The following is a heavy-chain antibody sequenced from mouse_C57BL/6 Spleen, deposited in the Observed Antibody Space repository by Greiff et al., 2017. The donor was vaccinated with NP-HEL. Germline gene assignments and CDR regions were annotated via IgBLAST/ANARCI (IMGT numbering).Heavy chain of an antibody. CDR2: IRYSGST. CDR3: AREGTTARAMDY. D-gene: IGHD1-2*01. CDR1: GYPITSGYD. V-gene: IGHV3-1*01. Sequence: VQLKESGPGMVKPSQSLSLTCTVTGYPITSGYDWHWIRHFPGNKLEWMCYIRYSGSTDYHPSLTSPISITHDTYKNHFFLKLNSVTAEDTATYYCAREGTTARAMDYWGQGTSVTVSS. J-gene: IGHJ4*01.